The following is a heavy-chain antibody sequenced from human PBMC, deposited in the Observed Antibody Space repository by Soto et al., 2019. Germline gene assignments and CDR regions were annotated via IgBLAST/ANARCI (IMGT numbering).Heavy chain of an antibody. V-gene: IGHV1-18*01. CDR2: SSAYNGNT. D-gene: IGHD3-3*01. CDR3: ARGSGVYEFWGGYPNWFDP. J-gene: IGHJ5*02. Sequence: QVQLVQSGAEVKKPGASVKVSCKASGYTFTSYGISWVRQAPGQGLEWMGWSSAYNGNTNYAHKLQGRVTMTTDTTTSTAYMELGSLRSDDTAVYYCARGSGVYEFWGGYPNWFDPWGQGTLVTVAS. CDR1: GYTFTSYG.